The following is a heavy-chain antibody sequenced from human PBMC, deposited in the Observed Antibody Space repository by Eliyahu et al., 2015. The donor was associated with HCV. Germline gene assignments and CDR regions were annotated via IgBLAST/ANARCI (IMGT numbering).Heavy chain of an antibody. Sequence: QVTLRESGPALVKPTQTLTLTCTFSGFSLNXSGICVSWIRQPPGKALEWLALIDWDDDKYYSTSLRTRLTISKDTSKNQVVLTMTNMDPGDTATYYCARIESDYSKSMSYYYYDLDVWGRGTTVTVSS. J-gene: IGHJ6*02. V-gene: IGHV2-70*01. CDR1: GFSLNXSGIC. CDR3: ARIESDYSKSMSYYYYDLDV. D-gene: IGHD4-11*01. CDR2: IDWDDDK.